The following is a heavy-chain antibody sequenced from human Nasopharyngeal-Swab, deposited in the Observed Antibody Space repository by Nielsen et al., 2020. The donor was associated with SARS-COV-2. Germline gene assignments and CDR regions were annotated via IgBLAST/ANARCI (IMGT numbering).Heavy chain of an antibody. V-gene: IGHV3-48*02. CDR2: ISSSSSTI. J-gene: IGHJ4*02. D-gene: IGHD6-13*01. Sequence: GGSLRLSCAASGFTFSSYSMNWVRQAPGKGLEWVSYISSSSSTIYYADSVKGRFTISRDNAKNSLYLQMNSLRDEETAVYYCASLYSSSYDYWGQGTLVTVSS. CDR3: ASLYSSSYDY. CDR1: GFTFSSYS.